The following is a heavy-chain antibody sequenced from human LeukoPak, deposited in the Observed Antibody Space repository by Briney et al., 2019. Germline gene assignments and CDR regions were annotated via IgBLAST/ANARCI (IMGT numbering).Heavy chain of an antibody. CDR1: GFSLSTSGMC. CDR2: IDWDDDK. V-gene: IGHV2-70*11. J-gene: IGHJ4*02. Sequence: ESGPALVKPTQTLTLTCTFSGFSLSTSGMCVSWIRQPPGKALEWLARIDWDDDKYYSTSPKTRLTISKGTSKNQVVLTMTNMDPVDTATYYCARGRWYVDYWGQGTLVTVSS. D-gene: IGHD6-13*01. CDR3: ARGRWYVDY.